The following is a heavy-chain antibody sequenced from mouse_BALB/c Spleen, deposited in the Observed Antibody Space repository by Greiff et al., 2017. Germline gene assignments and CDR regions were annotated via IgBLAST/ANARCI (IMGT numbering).Heavy chain of an antibody. Sequence: EVKVEESGGGLVQPGGSLKLSCAASGFDFSRYWMSWVRQAPGKGLEWIGEINPDSSTINYTPSLKDKFIISRDNAKNTLYLQMSKVRSEDTALYYCARVYGSSYDYAMDYWGQGTSVTVSS. CDR2: INPDSSTI. J-gene: IGHJ4*01. V-gene: IGHV4-1*02. D-gene: IGHD1-1*01. CDR3: ARVYGSSYDYAMDY. CDR1: GFDFSRYW.